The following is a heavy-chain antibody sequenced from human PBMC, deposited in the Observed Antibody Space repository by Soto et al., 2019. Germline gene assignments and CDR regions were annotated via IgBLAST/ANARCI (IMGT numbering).Heavy chain of an antibody. CDR1: GYTFTNYG. J-gene: IGHJ5*02. CDR3: ARGVGSGSYYNQYNWFDP. CDR2: ISAYNGNT. V-gene: IGHV1-18*01. D-gene: IGHD3-10*01. Sequence: GASVKVSCKASGYTFTNYGISWVRQAPGQGLEWMGWISAYNGNTKYAQKLQGGVTMTTDTSTSTAYMELRSLRSDDTAVYYCARGVGSGSYYNQYNWFDPWGQGTLVTVSS.